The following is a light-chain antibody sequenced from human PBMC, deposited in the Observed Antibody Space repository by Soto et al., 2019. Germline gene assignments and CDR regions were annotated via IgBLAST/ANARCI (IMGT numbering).Light chain of an antibody. J-gene: IGKJ5*01. Sequence: ELVLTQSPGSLSLSPGERASLSCKTSQSSGINFVAWYQQKPGQAPRLLIYASVTRATGIPDRFSASGSGTDFTLTISRLEPEDFAVYYCQQCGSSSTFGQGTRLEIK. CDR1: QSSGINF. CDR3: QQCGSSST. CDR2: ASV. V-gene: IGKV3-20*01.